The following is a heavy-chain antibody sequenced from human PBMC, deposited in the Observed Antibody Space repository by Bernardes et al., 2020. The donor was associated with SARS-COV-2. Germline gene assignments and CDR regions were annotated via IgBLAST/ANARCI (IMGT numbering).Heavy chain of an antibody. CDR3: VRGSGNYYFDV. J-gene: IGHJ4*02. V-gene: IGHV3-74*01. CDR2: LNGDGSST. Sequence: LFLSCAASGFTFRNSWMHWVRQTPEQGLVWVSRLNGDGSSTNYADSVKGRFSISRDNAKNTVYLQMNSLRVEDTALYYCVRGSGNYYFDVWGQGILVTGSS. D-gene: IGHD1-26*01. CDR1: GFTFRNSW.